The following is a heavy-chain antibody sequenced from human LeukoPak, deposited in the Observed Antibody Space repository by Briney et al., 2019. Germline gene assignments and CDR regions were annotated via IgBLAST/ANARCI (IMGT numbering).Heavy chain of an antibody. CDR3: ASGARRTSCLDY. D-gene: IGHD2-2*01. Sequence: GGSLRLSCAASGFTVSSNYMSWVRQAPGKGLEWVSVIYSGGNTYYADSVKGRFTISRDNSKNTLYLQMNSLRAEDTAVYYCASGARRTSCLDYWGQGTLVTVSS. J-gene: IGHJ4*02. CDR1: GFTVSSNY. V-gene: IGHV3-53*01. CDR2: IYSGGNT.